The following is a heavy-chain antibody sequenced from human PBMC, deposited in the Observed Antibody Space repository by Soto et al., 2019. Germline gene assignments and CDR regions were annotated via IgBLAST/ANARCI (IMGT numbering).Heavy chain of an antibody. D-gene: IGHD1-1*01. Sequence: QVQLVQSGAEVKKPGASVKVSCKASGYTFTSYDINWVRQATGQGLEWMGWMNPNSGNTGYAQKFQGRVTMTRNTXXXXXXXXXXXXXXEXXXVXXXARGPTWAGNVDYWGQGTLVTVSS. V-gene: IGHV1-8*01. J-gene: IGHJ4*02. CDR3: ARGPTWAGNVDY. CDR1: GYTFTSYD. CDR2: MNPNSGNT.